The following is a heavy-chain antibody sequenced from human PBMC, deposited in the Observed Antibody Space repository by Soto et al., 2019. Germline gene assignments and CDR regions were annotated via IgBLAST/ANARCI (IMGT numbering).Heavy chain of an antibody. Sequence: QVQLQQWGAGLLKPSETLSLTCAVYGGSFSGYYWTWIRQPPGTGLEWIGEINHSGSTNYNPSLRSRVTIPVDPSKNQFSLKLPSVTAADTAVYYCARDKITGRFDYWGQGTLVTVSS. CDR1: GGSFSGYY. CDR2: INHSGST. J-gene: IGHJ4*02. CDR3: ARDKITGRFDY. V-gene: IGHV4-34*01. D-gene: IGHD2-8*02.